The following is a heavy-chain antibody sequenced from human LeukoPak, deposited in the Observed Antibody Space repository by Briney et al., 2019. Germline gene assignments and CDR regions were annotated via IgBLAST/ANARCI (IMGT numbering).Heavy chain of an antibody. D-gene: IGHD3-22*01. Sequence: GGSLRLSCAASGFTFSSYSMNWVRQAPGKGLEWVSSISSSNSYIYYADSVKGRFTISRDNAKNSLYLQMNSLRAEDTAVYYCARYYYDSSGYYWGYDYWGQGTLVTVSS. CDR2: ISSSNSYI. V-gene: IGHV3-21*04. CDR1: GFTFSSYS. J-gene: IGHJ4*02. CDR3: ARYYYDSSGYYWGYDY.